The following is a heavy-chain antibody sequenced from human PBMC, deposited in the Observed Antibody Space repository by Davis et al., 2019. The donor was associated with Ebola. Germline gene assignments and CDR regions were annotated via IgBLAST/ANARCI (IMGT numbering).Heavy chain of an antibody. J-gene: IGHJ4*02. CDR3: ARVGSSWYLVHY. CDR2: ISYDGSNK. Sequence: PGGSLRLSCAASGFTFSSYAMHWVRQAPGKGLEWVAVISYDGSNKYYADSVKGRFTISRDNSKNTLYLQMNSLRAEDTAVYYCARVGSSWYLVHYWGQGTLVTVSS. CDR1: GFTFSSYA. D-gene: IGHD6-13*01. V-gene: IGHV3-30*04.